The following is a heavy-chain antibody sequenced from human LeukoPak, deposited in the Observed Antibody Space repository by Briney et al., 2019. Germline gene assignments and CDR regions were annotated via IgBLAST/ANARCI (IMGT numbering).Heavy chain of an antibody. D-gene: IGHD3-22*01. CDR2: INHSGST. CDR1: GGSFSGYY. Sequence: SETLSLTCAVYGGSFSGYYWSWIRQPPGKGLEWIGEINHSGSTNYNPSLKSRVTISVDTSKNQFSLKLSSVTAADTAVYYCARRYDSSGYSDYWGQGTLVTVSS. J-gene: IGHJ4*02. V-gene: IGHV4-34*01. CDR3: ARRYDSSGYSDY.